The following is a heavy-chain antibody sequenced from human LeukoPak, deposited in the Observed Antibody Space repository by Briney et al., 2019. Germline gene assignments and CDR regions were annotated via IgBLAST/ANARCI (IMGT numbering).Heavy chain of an antibody. CDR2: IRQDGSKK. CDR3: ASSPCSNSRRQRPGWFQP. Sequence: GGSLRLSCVASGFPFSSYWMTWVRQAPGKGLEWVANIRQDGSKKSYVDSVKGRFTISRDNAKNSLYLQMNSLRAEDTAVYYCASSPCSNSRRQRPGWFQPLGQGTLVNVSS. V-gene: IGHV3-7*01. J-gene: IGHJ5*02. D-gene: IGHD2-2*01. CDR1: GFPFSSYW.